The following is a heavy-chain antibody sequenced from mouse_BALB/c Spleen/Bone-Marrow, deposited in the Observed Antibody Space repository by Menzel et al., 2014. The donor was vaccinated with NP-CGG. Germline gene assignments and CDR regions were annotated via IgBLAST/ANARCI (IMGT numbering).Heavy chain of an antibody. D-gene: IGHD4-1*01. V-gene: IGHV1S130*01. CDR3: ARELGRGYYFDY. J-gene: IGHJ2*01. CDR2: IHPNSGNT. CDR1: GYTFTSSW. Sequence: QVQLKQSGSVLVRPGASVKLSCKASGYTFTSSWMHWAKQRPGQGLEWIGEIHPNSGNTNYNEKFKGKATLTVDTSSSTAYVDLSSLTSEESAVYYCARELGRGYYFDYWGQGTTLTVSS.